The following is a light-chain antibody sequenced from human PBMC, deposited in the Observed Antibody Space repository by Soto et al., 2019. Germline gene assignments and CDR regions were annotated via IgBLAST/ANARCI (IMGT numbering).Light chain of an antibody. CDR2: DAS. Sequence: DIQMTQSPSTVSASVGDRVTIACRASQSISSYLSWYQQKPGRAPKLLIYDASSLESGVPSRFSGSGSGTEFTLTISSLQPDDFATYYCQQYNSYWTFGQGTKVDIK. V-gene: IGKV1-5*01. CDR3: QQYNSYWT. J-gene: IGKJ1*01. CDR1: QSISSY.